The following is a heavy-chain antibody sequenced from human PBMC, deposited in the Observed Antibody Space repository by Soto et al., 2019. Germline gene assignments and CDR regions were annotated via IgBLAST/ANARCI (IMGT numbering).Heavy chain of an antibody. D-gene: IGHD2-21*01. CDR1: GASISSGAHC. CDR3: ARDNIRIRTFAV. Sequence: TLSPTCSVSGASISSGAHCWSWLRQPPGRGLEWIGYIFRRGITYYTPSLKSRVTISIDRSKNQFSLNLTSVTAADTAVYYCARDNIRIRTFAVWGRRTLVTVYS. V-gene: IGHV4-30-2*01. CDR2: IFRRGIT. J-gene: IGHJ4*02.